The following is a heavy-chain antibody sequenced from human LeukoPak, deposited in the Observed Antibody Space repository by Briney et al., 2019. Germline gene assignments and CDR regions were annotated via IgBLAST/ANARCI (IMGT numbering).Heavy chain of an antibody. J-gene: IGHJ4*02. CDR2: INWNAGSI. V-gene: IGHV3-20*04. Sequence: PGGSLRLSCAASGFTFDDYGMSWVRQAPGKGLEWVSGINWNAGSIGYADSVKGRFTLSRDNAKNSLYLQMNSLRAEDTALYYCARVFSGSFDCWGQGTLVTVSS. CDR3: ARVFSGSFDC. D-gene: IGHD1-26*01. CDR1: GFTFDDYG.